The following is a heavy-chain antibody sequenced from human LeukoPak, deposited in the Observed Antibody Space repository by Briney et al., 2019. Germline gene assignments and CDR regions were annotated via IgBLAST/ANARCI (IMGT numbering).Heavy chain of an antibody. CDR2: FDPRGGET. V-gene: IGHV1-24*01. Sequence: EASVKVSCKVSGHTLSEVSMHWVRQAPGQGLEWVGGFDPRGGETVLAQKFQGRVTLTEDTSADTSSIELRGLRSEDTAVYYCATSDRQFCSPSSCYMPFDFWGLGTLVTVSS. D-gene: IGHD2-2*02. J-gene: IGHJ4*02. CDR1: GHTLSEVS. CDR3: ATSDRQFCSPSSCYMPFDF.